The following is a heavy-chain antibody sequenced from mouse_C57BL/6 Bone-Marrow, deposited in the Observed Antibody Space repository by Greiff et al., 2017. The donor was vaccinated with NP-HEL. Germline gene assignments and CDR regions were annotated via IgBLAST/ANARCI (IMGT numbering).Heavy chain of an antibody. Sequence: EVQLQQSGPELVKPGASVKMSCKASGYTFTDYNMHWVKQSHGKSLEWIGNINPNNGGTRYTQKFKGKATMTVNKSSSTAYMELRSLTSEDSAVYYCARFVPYYAMDYWGQGTSVTVSS. CDR2: INPNNGGT. CDR1: GYTFTDYN. CDR3: ARFVPYYAMDY. J-gene: IGHJ4*01. V-gene: IGHV1-22*01.